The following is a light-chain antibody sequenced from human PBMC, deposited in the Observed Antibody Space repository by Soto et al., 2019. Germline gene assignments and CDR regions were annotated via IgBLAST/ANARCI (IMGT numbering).Light chain of an antibody. CDR3: QQYGSSPRT. V-gene: IGKV3-20*01. Sequence: ELVLTQSQGTLSLSPGERATLSCRASQSVSSSYLAWYQQKPGQAPRLLIYGASSRATGIPDRFSGSGSGTDFTLTISRLEPEDFAVYYCQQYGSSPRTFGQGTKVDI. CDR1: QSVSSSY. J-gene: IGKJ1*01. CDR2: GAS.